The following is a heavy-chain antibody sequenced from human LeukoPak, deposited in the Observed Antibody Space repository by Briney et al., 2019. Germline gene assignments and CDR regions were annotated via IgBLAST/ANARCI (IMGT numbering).Heavy chain of an antibody. CDR1: GFTFSSYG. CDR2: ISYDGSNK. V-gene: IGHV3-30*18. Sequence: GGSLRLSCAASGFTFSSYGIHCGCPGPGKGVWRGAGISYDGSNKYYAGSVKGRFTISRDNSKNTLYLQMNSLRAEDTGVYYSAKDRTHITMVRGVMGYYGMAVWGKGTSVTV. J-gene: IGHJ6*01. D-gene: IGHD3-10*01. CDR3: AKDRTHITMVRGVMGYYGMAV.